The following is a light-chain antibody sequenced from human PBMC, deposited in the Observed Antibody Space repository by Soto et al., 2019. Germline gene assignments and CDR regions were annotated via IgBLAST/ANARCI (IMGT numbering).Light chain of an antibody. CDR1: KSLFYTSDNKNY. Sequence: TVMTQSPDSLAVSLGETATIKCKSSKSLFYTSDNKNYLAWYQQRPGQRPRLLIYWASTRASGVPDRFSGSGSGTDFTLTITNIQADDVASYYCHQYFNAPQAFGAWTKVE. CDR2: WAS. CDR3: HQYFNAPQA. J-gene: IGKJ4*02. V-gene: IGKV4-1*01.